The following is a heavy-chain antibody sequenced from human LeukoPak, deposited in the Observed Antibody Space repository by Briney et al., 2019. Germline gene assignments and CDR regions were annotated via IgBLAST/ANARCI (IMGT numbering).Heavy chain of an antibody. D-gene: IGHD5-12*01. CDR1: GYTLTELS. J-gene: IGHJ4*02. CDR3: ATSFIVATTPEFDY. CDR2: FDPEDGET. Sequence: ASVNVSCKVSGYTLTELSMHWVRQAPGKGLEWMGGFDPEDGETIYAQKFQGRVTMTEDTSTDTAYRELSSLRPEDTAVYYCATSFIVATTPEFDYWGQGTLVTVSS. V-gene: IGHV1-24*01.